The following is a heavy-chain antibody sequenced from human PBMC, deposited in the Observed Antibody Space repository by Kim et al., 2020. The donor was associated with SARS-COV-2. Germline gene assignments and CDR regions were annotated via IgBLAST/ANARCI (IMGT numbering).Heavy chain of an antibody. CDR1: GFTFSSYW. V-gene: IGHV3-7*01. D-gene: IGHD3-22*01. J-gene: IGHJ6*02. Sequence: GGSLRLSCAASGFTFSSYWMSWVRQAPGKGLEWVANIKQDGSEKYYVDSVKGRFTISRDNAKNSLYLQMNSLRAEDTAVYYCARGVGYYYDSSGYYSYYYYYGMDVWGQGTTVTVSS. CDR3: ARGVGYYYDSSGYYSYYYYYGMDV. CDR2: IKQDGSEK.